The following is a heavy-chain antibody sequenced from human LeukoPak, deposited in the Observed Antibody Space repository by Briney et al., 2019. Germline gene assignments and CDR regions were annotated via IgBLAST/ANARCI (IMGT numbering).Heavy chain of an antibody. J-gene: IGHJ4*02. Sequence: PGRSLRLSCAASGFTFSSYAMHWVRQAPGKGLEWVAVISYDGSNKYYADSVKGRFTISRDNSKNTLYLQMNSLRAEDTAVYYCARQGSVWLQFDYWGQGTLVTVSS. CDR1: GFTFSSYA. CDR3: ARQGSVWLQFDY. D-gene: IGHD3-22*01. V-gene: IGHV3-30*01. CDR2: ISYDGSNK.